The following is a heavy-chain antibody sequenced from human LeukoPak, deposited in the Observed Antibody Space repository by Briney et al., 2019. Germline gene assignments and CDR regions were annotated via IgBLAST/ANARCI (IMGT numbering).Heavy chain of an antibody. Sequence: TGGSLRLSCAASGFTFNTYWVSWVRQAPGKGLEWVANIKQDGSDKYYVDSVKGRFTISRDNAKNSLYLQMNSLRAEDTAVYYCARLIRAWFDYWGQGTLVTVSS. CDR1: GFTFNTYW. CDR2: IKQDGSDK. V-gene: IGHV3-7*04. J-gene: IGHJ4*02. CDR3: ARLIRAWFDY. D-gene: IGHD3-22*01.